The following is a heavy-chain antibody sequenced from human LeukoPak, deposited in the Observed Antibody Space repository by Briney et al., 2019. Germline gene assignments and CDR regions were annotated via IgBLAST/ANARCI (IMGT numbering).Heavy chain of an antibody. Sequence: PGGSLRLSCAASGFTFSSYAMSWVRQAPGKGLEWVSAISTRGDSTSYADSVKGRFTISRDNSKNTLDLQMSSLRGEDTAVYYCAKNLWRLPAAPFRGAYYWGQGTLVTVSS. J-gene: IGHJ4*02. V-gene: IGHV3-23*01. CDR1: GFTFSSYA. CDR3: AKNLWRLPAAPFRGAYY. CDR2: ISTRGDST. D-gene: IGHD2-2*01.